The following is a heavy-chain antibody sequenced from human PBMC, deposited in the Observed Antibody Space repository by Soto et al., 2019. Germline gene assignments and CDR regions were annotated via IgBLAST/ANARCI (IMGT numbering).Heavy chain of an antibody. CDR3: ARGGYCSSTSCLPKIFDP. CDR2: IYYSGST. Sequence: QVQLQESGPGLVKPSETLSLTCTVSGGSISSYYWSWIRQPPGKGLEWIGYIYYSGSTNYNPSLKSRVTISVDTSKNQFSLKLSSVTAADTAVYYCARGGYCSSTSCLPKIFDPWGQGTLVTVSS. CDR1: GGSISSYY. V-gene: IGHV4-59*01. J-gene: IGHJ5*02. D-gene: IGHD2-2*01.